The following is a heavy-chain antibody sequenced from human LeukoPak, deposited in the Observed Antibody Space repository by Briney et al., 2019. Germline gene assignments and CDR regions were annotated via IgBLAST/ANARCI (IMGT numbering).Heavy chain of an antibody. D-gene: IGHD1-26*01. CDR1: GGTFSSYA. Sequence: GASVKVSCKASGGTFSSYAISWVRQAPGQGLEWMGRIIPILGIANYAQKFQGRVTITADKSTSTAYMELSSLRSEDTAVYYCARETPSGSYYGGNYWGQGTLVTVSS. V-gene: IGHV1-69*04. CDR2: IIPILGIA. J-gene: IGHJ4*02. CDR3: ARETPSGSYYGGNY.